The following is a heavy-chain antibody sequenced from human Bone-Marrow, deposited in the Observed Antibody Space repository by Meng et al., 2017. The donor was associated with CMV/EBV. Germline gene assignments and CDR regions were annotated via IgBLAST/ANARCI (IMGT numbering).Heavy chain of an antibody. J-gene: IGHJ5*02. CDR1: GFTFSSYA. V-gene: IGHV3-30-3*01. CDR2: ISYDGGNK. D-gene: IGHD2-2*01. CDR3: ARDRCSSTSCYLGWFDP. Sequence: GGSLRLSCAASGFTFSSYAMHWVRQAPGKGLEWVAVISYDGGNKYYADSVKGRFTISRDNSKNTLYLQMNSLRAEDTAVYYCARDRCSSTSCYLGWFDPWGQGTLVTVSS.